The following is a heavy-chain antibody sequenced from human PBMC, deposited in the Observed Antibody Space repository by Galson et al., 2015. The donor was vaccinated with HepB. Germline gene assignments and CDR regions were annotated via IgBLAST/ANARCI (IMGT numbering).Heavy chain of an antibody. CDR3: ARVLEESVDSSGYTPPVRPLPY. CDR2: IIPIFGIA. Sequence: SVKVSCKASGGTFSSYAISWVRQAPGQGLEWMGGIIPIFGIANYAQKFQGRVTITADESMSTAYMELSSLRSEDTAVYYCARVLEESVDSSGYTPPVRPLPYWGQGTLVTVSS. V-gene: IGHV1-69*13. J-gene: IGHJ4*02. CDR1: GGTFSSYA. D-gene: IGHD3-22*01.